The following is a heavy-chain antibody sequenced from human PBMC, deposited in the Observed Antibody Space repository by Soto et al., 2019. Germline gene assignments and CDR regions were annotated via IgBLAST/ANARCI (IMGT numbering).Heavy chain of an antibody. CDR3: ARAPQPAAIHDAGYYYYGMDV. CDR1: GGTFSSYA. V-gene: IGHV1-69*13. Sequence: ASVKVSCKASGGTFSSYAISWVLQAPGQGLEWMGGIIPIFGTANYAQKFQGRVTITADESTSTAYMELSSLRSEDTAVYYCARAPQPAAIHDAGYYYYGMDVWGQGTTVTVSS. D-gene: IGHD2-2*02. CDR2: IIPIFGTA. J-gene: IGHJ6*02.